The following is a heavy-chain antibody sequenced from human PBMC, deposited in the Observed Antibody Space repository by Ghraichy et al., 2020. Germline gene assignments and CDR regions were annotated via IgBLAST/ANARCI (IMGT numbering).Heavy chain of an antibody. CDR2: IRHDGTKT. CDR3: AKGSRGYEQISFFDT. J-gene: IGHJ4*02. CDR1: GFSFSGSG. Sequence: GGSLRLSCVASGFSFSGSGMHWVRQAPGKGLEWLAFIRHDGTKTYYLDSVKGRCTISRDNSKNTLFLQMNSVRGEDSAFYFCAKGSRGYEQISFFDTWGQGTRVFVSS. D-gene: IGHD5-12*01. V-gene: IGHV3-30*02.